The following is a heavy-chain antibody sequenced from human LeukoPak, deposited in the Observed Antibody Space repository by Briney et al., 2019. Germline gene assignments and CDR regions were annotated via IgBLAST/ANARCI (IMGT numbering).Heavy chain of an antibody. CDR1: GFTFINNT. J-gene: IGHJ4*02. CDR3: VRNDTSGVGLDY. Sequence: GESLRLSCVASGFTFINNTMTWVRQVPGKGLEWASNISGRGTSINYAVSVKGRFSISRDNSKNTLYLQMNSLRHEDTAVYYCVRNDTSGVGLDYWGEGSLVTVSP. V-gene: IGHV3-23*01. CDR2: ISGRGTSI. D-gene: IGHD3-3*01.